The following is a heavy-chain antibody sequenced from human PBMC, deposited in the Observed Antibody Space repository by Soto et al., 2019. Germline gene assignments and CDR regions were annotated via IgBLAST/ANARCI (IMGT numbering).Heavy chain of an antibody. CDR1: GYTFTSYG. J-gene: IGHJ6*02. V-gene: IGHV1-18*01. CDR2: ISAYNGNT. Sequence: ASVKVSCKASGYTFTSYGISWVRQAPGQGLEWMGWISAYNGNTNYAQKLQGRVTLTTDTSTSTVYMELSSLRSEDTAVYYCARACSVDTAMVTPIYYYYGMDVWGQGTTVTVSS. D-gene: IGHD5-18*01. CDR3: ARACSVDTAMVTPIYYYYGMDV.